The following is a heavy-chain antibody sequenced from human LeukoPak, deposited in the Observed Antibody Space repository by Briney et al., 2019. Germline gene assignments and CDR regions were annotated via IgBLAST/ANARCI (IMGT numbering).Heavy chain of an antibody. J-gene: IGHJ4*02. CDR3: AKDHSLTLTTVSHYFDY. Sequence: PGGSLRLSCAASGFTFSSYSMNWVRQAPGKGLEWVSSISSSSSYIYYADSVKGRFTISRDNAKNSLYLQMNYLRAEDTAVYYCAKDHSLTLTTVSHYFDYWGQGTLVTVSS. CDR1: GFTFSSYS. V-gene: IGHV3-21*04. D-gene: IGHD4-17*01. CDR2: ISSSSSYI.